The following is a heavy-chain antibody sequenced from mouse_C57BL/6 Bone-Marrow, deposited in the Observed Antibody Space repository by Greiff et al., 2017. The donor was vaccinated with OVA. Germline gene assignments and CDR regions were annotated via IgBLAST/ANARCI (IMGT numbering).Heavy chain of an antibody. CDR3: AHYYGSSYWFAY. D-gene: IGHD1-1*01. Sequence: QVQLQQSGPELVKPGASVKISCKASGYAFSSSWMNWVKQRPGKGLEWIGRIYPGDGDTNYNGKFKGQATLTADKSSSTAYMQLSSLTSEDSAVYFCAHYYGSSYWFAYWGQGTLVTVSA. J-gene: IGHJ3*01. CDR2: IYPGDGDT. V-gene: IGHV1-82*01. CDR1: GYAFSSSW.